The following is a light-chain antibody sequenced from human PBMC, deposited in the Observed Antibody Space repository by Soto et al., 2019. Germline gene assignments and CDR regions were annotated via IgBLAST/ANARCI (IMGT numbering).Light chain of an antibody. Sequence: QSVLTQPPSVSGSPGQSVAISCTGTSSDVGSSNGVSWYQQPPGAAPKLMIYDVTNRPSGVPDRFSGSKSGNTASLTISGLQAEDEADYYCSSYTSSSTYVFGTGTKVTVL. V-gene: IGLV2-18*02. CDR2: DVT. CDR3: SSYTSSSTYV. CDR1: SSDVGSSNG. J-gene: IGLJ1*01.